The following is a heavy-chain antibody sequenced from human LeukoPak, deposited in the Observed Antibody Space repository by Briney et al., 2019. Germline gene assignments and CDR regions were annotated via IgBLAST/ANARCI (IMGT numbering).Heavy chain of an antibody. Sequence: GGSLRLSCAASASRFTFSSYGIHWVRQAPGKGLEWVALISYDGSNKYYADSVKGRFTISRDNSKNTLYLQMNSLRAEDTAVYYCARVSGVVVITEAPIDYWGQGTLVTVSS. CDR1: ASRFTFSSYG. CDR2: ISYDGSNK. V-gene: IGHV3-30*19. J-gene: IGHJ4*02. CDR3: ARVSGVVVITEAPIDY. D-gene: IGHD3-22*01.